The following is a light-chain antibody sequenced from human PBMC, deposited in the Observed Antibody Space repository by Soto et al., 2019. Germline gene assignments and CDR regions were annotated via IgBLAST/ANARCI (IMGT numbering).Light chain of an antibody. J-gene: IGLJ2*01. CDR1: SPNIGSNH. CDR2: TNN. CDR3: AAWDDSLSGMV. V-gene: IGLV1-47*02. Sequence: QSVLTQTPSASATPGQRVTISCSGSSPNIGSNHVYWYQQLPGTAPKLLIYTNNQRPSAVPDRFSGSKSGTSASLAISGLRSEDEAHYFCAAWDDSLSGMVFGGGTKLTVL.